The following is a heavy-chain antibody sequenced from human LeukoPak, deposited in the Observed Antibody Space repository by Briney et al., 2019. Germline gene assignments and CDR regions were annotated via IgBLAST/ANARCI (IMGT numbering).Heavy chain of an antibody. CDR3: ARGGRLRWYIY. CDR2: MNPNSGNT. D-gene: IGHD4-17*01. CDR1: GYTFTGYY. V-gene: IGHV1-8*02. Sequence: ASVKVSCKASGYTFTGYYMHWVRQAPGQGLEWMGWMNPNSGNTGYAQKFQGRVTMTRNTSISTAYMELSSLRSEDTAVYYCARGGRLRWYIYWGQGTLVTVSS. J-gene: IGHJ4*02.